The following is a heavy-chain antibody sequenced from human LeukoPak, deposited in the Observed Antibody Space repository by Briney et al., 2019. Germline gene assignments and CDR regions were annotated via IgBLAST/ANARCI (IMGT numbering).Heavy chain of an antibody. CDR1: GYTFTSYG. D-gene: IGHD3-10*01. CDR2: ISAYNGNT. V-gene: IGHV1-18*01. CDR3: VRYMVRGVITDY. Sequence: ASVKVSCKASGYTFTSYGISWVRQAPGQGLEWMGWISAYNGNTNYAQKLQGRVTMTIDTSTSTAYMELRSLRSDDTAVYYCVRYMVRGVITDYWGQGTLVTVSS. J-gene: IGHJ4*02.